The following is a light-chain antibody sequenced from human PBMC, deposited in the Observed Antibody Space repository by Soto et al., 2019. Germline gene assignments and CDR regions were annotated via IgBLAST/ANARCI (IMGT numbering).Light chain of an antibody. J-gene: IGKJ5*01. CDR1: QGISSY. CDR3: AQSTNRPRP. CDR2: AAS. V-gene: IGKV1D-8*01. Sequence: VIWVTQRQSLLSASTGDRVTIRCRMSQGISSYLAWYQQEPGKAPELLIYAASTLQSGVPSRFSGSGSGTDFTLTISCLQSEDFAVYYCAQSTNRPRPLGQRRRLEIK.